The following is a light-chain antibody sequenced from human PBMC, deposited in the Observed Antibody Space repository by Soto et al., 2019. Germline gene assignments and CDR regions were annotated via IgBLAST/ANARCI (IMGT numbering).Light chain of an antibody. Sequence: SYELTQPPSVSVPPGQTASIACSGDQLGDKYACWYQQKPGQSPVLVIYQDTKRPSGIPERFSGSNSGNTATLTISETQAMDEADYYCQAWDSSTVVFGGGTKLTVL. CDR3: QAWDSSTVV. J-gene: IGLJ2*01. CDR1: QLGDKY. V-gene: IGLV3-1*01. CDR2: QDT.